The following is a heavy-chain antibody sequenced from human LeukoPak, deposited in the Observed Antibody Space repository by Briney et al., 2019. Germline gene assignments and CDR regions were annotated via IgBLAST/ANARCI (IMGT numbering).Heavy chain of an antibody. D-gene: IGHD2-2*01. CDR3: ARDMILYCTSTTCRHYFDY. CDR1: GASIGSVNYY. J-gene: IGHJ4*02. CDR2: IYYSGST. Sequence: PSETLSLTCTVSGASIGSVNYYWGWIRQPPGKGLEWIGSIYYSGSTYYNPSLKSRVTISVDTSKKQFSLRLNSVTAADTAVYYCARDMILYCTSTTCRHYFDYWGQGTLVTVSS. V-gene: IGHV4-39*07.